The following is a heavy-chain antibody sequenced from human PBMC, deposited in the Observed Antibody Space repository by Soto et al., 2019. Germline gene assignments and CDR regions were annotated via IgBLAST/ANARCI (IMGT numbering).Heavy chain of an antibody. CDR1: GGSFSGYY. Sequence: QVQLQQWGAGLLKPSETLSLTCAVYGGSFSGYYWSWIRQPPGKGLEWIGEINHSGSTNYNPSLKSRVXXSXDXXKNQFSLKLSSVTAADTALYYCASAPTRRSHSFDYWGQGTLVTVSS. CDR2: INHSGST. CDR3: ASAPTRRSHSFDY. J-gene: IGHJ4*02. V-gene: IGHV4-34*01. D-gene: IGHD1-26*01.